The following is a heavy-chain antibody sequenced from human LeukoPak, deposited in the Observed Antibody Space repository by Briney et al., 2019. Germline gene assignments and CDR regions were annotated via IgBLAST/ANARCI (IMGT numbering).Heavy chain of an antibody. J-gene: IGHJ4*02. V-gene: IGHV3-21*01. CDR1: GFTFSSYS. CDR2: ISSSSSYI. D-gene: IGHD1-14*01. Sequence: GGPLRLSCAASGFTFSSYSMNWVRQAPGKGLEWVSSISSSSSYICYADSVKGRFTISRDNAKNSLYLQMNSLRAEDTAVYYCARDTDGPPDFDYWGQGTLVTVSS. CDR3: ARDTDGPPDFDY.